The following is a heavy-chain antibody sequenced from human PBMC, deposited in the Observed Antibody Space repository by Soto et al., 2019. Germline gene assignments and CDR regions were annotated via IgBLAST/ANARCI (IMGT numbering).Heavy chain of an antibody. CDR3: ARPGTLRGDYYYGMDV. J-gene: IGHJ6*02. Sequence: PGESLKISCKGSGYSFTSYWIGWVRQMPGKGLEWMGIIYPGDSDTRYSPSFQGQVTISADKSISTAYLQWSSLKASDTAMYYCARPGTLRGDYYYGMDVWGQGTTVTVSS. V-gene: IGHV5-51*01. CDR1: GYSFTSYW. D-gene: IGHD5-12*01. CDR2: IYPGDSDT.